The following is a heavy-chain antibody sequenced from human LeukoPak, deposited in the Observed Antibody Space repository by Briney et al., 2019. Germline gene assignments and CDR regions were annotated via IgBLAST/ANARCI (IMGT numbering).Heavy chain of an antibody. Sequence: ASVKVSCKASGYTFTSYYMHWVRQAPGQGLEWMGIINPHADSTTYAQKFQGRVTMTRDMSTSTVYMELNSLRSEDTAVYFCARDGYCSGGSCHSFEYWGQGTLVTVSS. CDR3: ARDGYCSGGSCHSFEY. V-gene: IGHV1-46*01. D-gene: IGHD2-15*01. J-gene: IGHJ4*02. CDR2: INPHADST. CDR1: GYTFTSYY.